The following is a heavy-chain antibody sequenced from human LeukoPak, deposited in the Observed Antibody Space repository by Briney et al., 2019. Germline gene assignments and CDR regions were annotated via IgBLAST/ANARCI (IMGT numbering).Heavy chain of an antibody. J-gene: IGHJ4*02. CDR2: IYYSGST. Sequence: SETLSLTCTVSGGSISSYYWSWIRQPPGKGLEWIGYIYYSGSTNYNPSLKSRVTISVDTSKNQFSLKLSSVTAADTAVYYCARLSLYDSSGSRSDYWGQGTLVTVSS. D-gene: IGHD3-22*01. CDR1: GGSISSYY. CDR3: ARLSLYDSSGSRSDY. V-gene: IGHV4-59*08.